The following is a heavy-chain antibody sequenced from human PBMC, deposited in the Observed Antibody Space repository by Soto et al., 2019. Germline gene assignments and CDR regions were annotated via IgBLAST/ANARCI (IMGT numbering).Heavy chain of an antibody. CDR1: GFTFSSYP. CDR3: ARDPVAYCGGDCRTFDY. Sequence: PGGSLRPSCAPSGFTFSSYPMHWVRQAQGKGLEWVAVISYDGSNKYYADSVKGRFTISRDNSKNTLYLQMNSLRAEDTAVYYCARDPVAYCGGDCRTFDYWGQGTLVTVSS. D-gene: IGHD2-21*02. CDR2: ISYDGSNK. V-gene: IGHV3-30-3*01. J-gene: IGHJ4*02.